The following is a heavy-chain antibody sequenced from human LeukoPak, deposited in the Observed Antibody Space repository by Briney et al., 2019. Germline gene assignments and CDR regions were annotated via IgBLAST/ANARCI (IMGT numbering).Heavy chain of an antibody. D-gene: IGHD3-22*01. J-gene: IGHJ4*02. V-gene: IGHV3-21*01. CDR1: GFTFSSYE. Sequence: GGSLRLSCAASGFTFSSYEMNWVRQAPGKGLEWVSSISSSSSYIYYADSVKGRFTISRDNAKNSLYLQMNSLRAEDTAVYYCARDVSWFHTYYYDSSGYYPLDYWGQGTLVTVSS. CDR2: ISSSSSYI. CDR3: ARDVSWFHTYYYDSSGYYPLDY.